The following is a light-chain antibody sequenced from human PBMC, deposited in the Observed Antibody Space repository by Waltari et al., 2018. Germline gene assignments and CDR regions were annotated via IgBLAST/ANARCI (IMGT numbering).Light chain of an antibody. CDR3: QQYYTTPYT. Sequence: DVVMTQSPDSLTVSLGERATINCKSSPPILHTSNNEISLTWYQQKPGQPPRLLIYWASSRASGVPDRFSGSGSGTDFTLTISSLQAEDVAVYYCQQYYTTPYTFGQGTKLEIK. CDR2: WAS. J-gene: IGKJ2*01. V-gene: IGKV4-1*01. CDR1: PPILHTSNNEIS.